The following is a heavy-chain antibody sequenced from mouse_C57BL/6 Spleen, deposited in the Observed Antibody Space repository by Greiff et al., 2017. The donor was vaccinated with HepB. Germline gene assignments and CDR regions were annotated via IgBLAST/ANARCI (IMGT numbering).Heavy chain of an antibody. V-gene: IGHV3-6*01. J-gene: IGHJ4*01. CDR1: GYSITSGYY. CDR2: ISYDGSN. CDR3: ARAYDYPLAMDY. Sequence: EVQLQESGPGLVKPSQSLSLTCSVTGYSITSGYYWNWIRQFPGNKLEWMGYISYDGSNNYNPSLKNRISITRDTSKNQFFLKLNSVTTEDTATYYCARAYDYPLAMDYWGQGTSVTVSS. D-gene: IGHD2-4*01.